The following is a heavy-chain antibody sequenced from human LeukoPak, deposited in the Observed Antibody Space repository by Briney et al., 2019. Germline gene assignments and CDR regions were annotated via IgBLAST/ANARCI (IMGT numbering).Heavy chain of an antibody. CDR3: AREGGTAGYNWNSYNWFDP. V-gene: IGHV3-20*04. D-gene: IGHD1-7*01. J-gene: IGHJ5*02. CDR2: ISWNGGTT. CDR1: GFTFDDHG. Sequence: AGGSLRLSCAASGFTFDDHGMNWVRQAPGKGLEWVSGISWNGGTTGYADSVKGRFTISRDNAKNSLYLQMNSLRAEDTAVYYCAREGGTAGYNWNSYNWFDPWGQGTLVTVSS.